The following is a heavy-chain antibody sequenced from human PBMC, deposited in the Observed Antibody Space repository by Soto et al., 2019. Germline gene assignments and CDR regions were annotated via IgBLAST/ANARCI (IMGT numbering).Heavy chain of an antibody. CDR2: ISTSNGDT. Sequence: AASVKVSCKASGYNFFSYCLTWVGQAPGQGLEWMGWISTSNGDTKYALKFQGRVTITTDTFTKTTYLNLWGLTSADTAIYYCARASTDDGGFDLDYWGQGTLVTVSS. CDR3: ARASTDDGGFDLDY. J-gene: IGHJ4*02. D-gene: IGHD2-15*01. V-gene: IGHV1-18*01. CDR1: GYNFFSYC.